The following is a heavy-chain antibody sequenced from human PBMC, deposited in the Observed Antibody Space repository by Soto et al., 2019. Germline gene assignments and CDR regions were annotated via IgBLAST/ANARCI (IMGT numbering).Heavy chain of an antibody. D-gene: IGHD2-21*01. J-gene: IGHJ6*02. V-gene: IGHV3-23*01. CDR2: ISGSGGST. CDR1: GFTFSSYA. Sequence: QYGGSLRLSCAASGFTFSSYAMSWVRQAPGKGLEWVSAISGSGGSTYYADSVKGRFTISRANSKNTLNLQMKSLRAEDTAVYYGAKGDGLFGMAVWGQGTTVPVSS. CDR3: AKGDGLFGMAV.